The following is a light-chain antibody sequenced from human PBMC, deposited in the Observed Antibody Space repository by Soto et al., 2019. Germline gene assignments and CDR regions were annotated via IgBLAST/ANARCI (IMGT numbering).Light chain of an antibody. V-gene: IGLV4-69*01. CDR1: SGYSTYA. Sequence: QSVLTQSPSASASLGASVKLTCTLSSGYSTYAIAWHQQQSGKGPRFLMKINYDGTHSKGDGFSDRFSGSSSGSERHLTIYSLQSEDEADYYCQSLGTGIQVFGGGTQLTVL. CDR3: QSLGTGIQV. CDR2: INYDGTH. J-gene: IGLJ3*02.